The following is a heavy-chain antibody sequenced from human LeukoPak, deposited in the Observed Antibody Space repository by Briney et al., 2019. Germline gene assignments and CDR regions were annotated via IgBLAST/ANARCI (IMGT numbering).Heavy chain of an antibody. J-gene: IGHJ3*02. CDR2: ISAGSGNT. CDR1: GDSSRTNA. Sequence: GSVRVSCKASGDSSRTNAIVSLRQAPGPRPEWMGWISAGSGNTKYSQTCQDRLTLTRDTAASTVYMDLSSLRPEDTAVYFCARERDDDPFDIWGQGTLVIVSS. D-gene: IGHD1-1*01. V-gene: IGHV1-3*01. CDR3: ARERDDDPFDI.